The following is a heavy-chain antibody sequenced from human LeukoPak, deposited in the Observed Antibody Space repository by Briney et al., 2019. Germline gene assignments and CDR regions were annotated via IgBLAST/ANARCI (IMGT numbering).Heavy chain of an antibody. CDR3: ASQCRAAAGTPLVQSPVE. CDR2: IYPGDSDT. D-gene: IGHD6-13*01. CDR1: GYSFTSYW. J-gene: IGHJ4*02. V-gene: IGHV5-51*01. Sequence: GESLKISCKGSGYSFTSYWIGWVRQIPGKGLEWMGIIYPGDSDTRYSPSFQGQVTISADNTTSTAYLQWSSLKASDTAMYYCASQCRAAAGTPLVQSPVEWGQGTLVTVSS.